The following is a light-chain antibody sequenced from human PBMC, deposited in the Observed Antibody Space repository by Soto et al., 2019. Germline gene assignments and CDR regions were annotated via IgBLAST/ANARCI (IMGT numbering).Light chain of an antibody. CDR2: KAS. CDR1: QSISIW. V-gene: IGKV1-5*03. Sequence: DIQMTQSPSTLSASVGDRVTITCRASQSISIWLAWYQQKPGKAPKILIYKASSLESGVPSRFSGSGSGTEITLTLRSLQPDDFATYFCQHYNSYSVEFGQGTKV. CDR3: QHYNSYSVE. J-gene: IGKJ1*01.